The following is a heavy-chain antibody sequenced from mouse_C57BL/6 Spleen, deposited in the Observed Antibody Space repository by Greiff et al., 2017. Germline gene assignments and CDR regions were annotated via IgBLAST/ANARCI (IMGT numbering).Heavy chain of an antibody. D-gene: IGHD3-2*02. CDR1: GFTFSSYG. CDR3: ARKDSSGYAYFDY. CDR2: ISSGGSYT. Sequence: EVQVVESGGDLVKPGGSLKLSCAASGFTFSSYGMSWVRQTPDKRLEWVATISSGGSYTYYPDSVKGRFTISRDNAKNTLYLQMSSLKSEDTAMYYCARKDSSGYAYFDYWGQGTTLTVSS. J-gene: IGHJ2*01. V-gene: IGHV5-6*01.